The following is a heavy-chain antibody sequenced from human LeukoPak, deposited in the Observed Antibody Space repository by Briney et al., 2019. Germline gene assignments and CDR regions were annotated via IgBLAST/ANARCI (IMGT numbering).Heavy chain of an antibody. J-gene: IGHJ3*02. CDR3: ARDSAARAFDI. D-gene: IGHD6-13*01. CDR1: GGSISGYY. Sequence: PSETLSLTCTVSGGSISGYYWSWIRQPAGKGLEWIGRIYTSGSSNYSPSLKSRVTMSLDSSRNQFSLNLSSVTAADTAVYFCARDSAARAFDIWGQGTMVTVSS. V-gene: IGHV4-4*07. CDR2: IYTSGSS.